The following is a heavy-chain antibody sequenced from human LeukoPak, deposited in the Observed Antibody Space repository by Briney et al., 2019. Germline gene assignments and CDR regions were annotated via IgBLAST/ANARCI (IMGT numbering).Heavy chain of an antibody. CDR2: IKQDGSEK. CDR3: ARSGYSYGYAFDY. J-gene: IGHJ4*02. V-gene: IGHV3-7*01. CDR1: GFTFSGYG. Sequence: GGSLRLSCAASGFTFSGYGMHWVRQAPGKGLEWVANIKQDGSEKYYVDSVKGRFTISRDNAKNSLYLQMNSLRAEDTAVYYCARSGYSYGYAFDYWGQGTLVTVSS. D-gene: IGHD5-18*01.